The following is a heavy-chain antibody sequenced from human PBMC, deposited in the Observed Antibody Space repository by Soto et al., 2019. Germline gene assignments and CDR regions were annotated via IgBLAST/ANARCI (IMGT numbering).Heavy chain of an antibody. D-gene: IGHD6-19*01. CDR1: GYTFTSYD. CDR2: MNPNSGNT. CDR3: ARASGWYRGKTKWFDP. Sequence: ASVKVSCKASGYTFTSYDINWVRQATGQGLEWMGWMNPNSGNTGYAQKFQGRGTMTRKTSISTAYMELSSLRSEDTAVYYCARASGWYRGKTKWFDPWGQGTLVTVSS. V-gene: IGHV1-8*01. J-gene: IGHJ5*02.